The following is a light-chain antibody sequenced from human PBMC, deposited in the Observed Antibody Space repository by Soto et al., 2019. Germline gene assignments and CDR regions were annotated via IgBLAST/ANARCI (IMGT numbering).Light chain of an antibody. J-gene: IGKJ1*01. CDR3: QQYNGYWT. CDR1: QSISDS. V-gene: IGKV1-5*03. CDR2: EAS. Sequence: DIQMTQSPSTLSASVGDRVTITCRASQSISDSLAWYQQKPGKAPKLLIYEASTLKSGVPSRFSGGRSGTAYTLTISSLQPDEFAIYYWQQYNGYWTVGQGTKVEIK.